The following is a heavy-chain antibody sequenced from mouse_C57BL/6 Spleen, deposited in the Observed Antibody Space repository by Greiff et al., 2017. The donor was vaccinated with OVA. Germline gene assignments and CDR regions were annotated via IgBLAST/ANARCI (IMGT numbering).Heavy chain of an antibody. D-gene: IGHD4-1*01. J-gene: IGHJ4*01. CDR3: ASWGFYAMDY. Sequence: EVMLVESGGGLVKPGGSLKLSCAASGFTFSDYGMHWVRQAPEKGLEWVAYISSGSSTIYYADTVKGRFTISRDNAKNTLFLQMTRLRAEDTAMYYCASWGFYAMDYWGQGTSVTVSS. V-gene: IGHV5-17*01. CDR2: ISSGSSTI. CDR1: GFTFSDYG.